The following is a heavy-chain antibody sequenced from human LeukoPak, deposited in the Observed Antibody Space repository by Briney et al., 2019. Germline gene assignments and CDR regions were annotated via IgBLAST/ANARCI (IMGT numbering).Heavy chain of an antibody. D-gene: IGHD7-27*01. CDR1: GDSITNYF. Sequence: SETLSLTCTVSGDSITNYFWSWIRQPPGKGLEWIGYIYYTGNTNYKPSLKSRVTISGKTSKNQFSLKLTSVTAADTAVYYFAGGKNWGLLDSWGQGPLVTVSS. CDR2: IYYTGNT. J-gene: IGHJ4*02. V-gene: IGHV4-59*01. CDR3: AGGKNWGLLDS.